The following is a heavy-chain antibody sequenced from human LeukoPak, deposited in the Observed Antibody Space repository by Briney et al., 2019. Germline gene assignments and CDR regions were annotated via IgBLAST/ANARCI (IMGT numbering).Heavy chain of an antibody. Sequence: ASVKVSCKASGYTFTGYYIHWVRQAPGQGLEWMGWINPNSGGTNYAQKFQGRVTMARDTSISTAYMEVTSLTSDDTAVYYCARDAYTYGQSDYWGQGTLVTVSS. D-gene: IGHD5-24*01. V-gene: IGHV1-2*02. CDR3: ARDAYTYGQSDY. J-gene: IGHJ4*02. CDR1: GYTFTGYY. CDR2: INPNSGGT.